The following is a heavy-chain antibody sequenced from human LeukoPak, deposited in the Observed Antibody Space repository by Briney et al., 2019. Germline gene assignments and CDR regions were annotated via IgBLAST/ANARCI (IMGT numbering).Heavy chain of an antibody. CDR3: ARGDQYYDILTGYFHDAFDI. J-gene: IGHJ3*02. D-gene: IGHD3-9*01. CDR1: GFTFSSYS. CDR2: ISSSSSTI. Sequence: GGSLRLSCAASGFTFSSYSMNWVRQAPGKGLEWVSYISSSSSTIYYADSVKGRFTISRDNAKNSLYLRMNSLRAEDTAVHYCARGDQYYDILTGYFHDAFDIWDQGTMVTVSS. V-gene: IGHV3-48*01.